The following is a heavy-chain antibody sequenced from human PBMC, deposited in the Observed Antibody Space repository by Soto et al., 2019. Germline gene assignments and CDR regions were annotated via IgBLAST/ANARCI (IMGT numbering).Heavy chain of an antibody. J-gene: IGHJ6*02. Sequence: GSLRLSCAASGFTFSSYSMNWVRQAPGKGLEWVSSISSSSSYIYYADSVKGRFTISRDNAKNSLYLQMNSLRAEDTAVYYCARVVSDYYYGMDVWGQGTTVTVSS. CDR3: ARVVSDYYYGMDV. D-gene: IGHD1-26*01. CDR1: GFTFSSYS. V-gene: IGHV3-21*01. CDR2: ISSSSSYI.